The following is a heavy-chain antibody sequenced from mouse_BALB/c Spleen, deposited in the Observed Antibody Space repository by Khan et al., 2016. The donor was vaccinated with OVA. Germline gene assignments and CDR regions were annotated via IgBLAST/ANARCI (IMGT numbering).Heavy chain of an antibody. CDR3: ARDRIDY. J-gene: IGHJ2*01. CDR2: INPTSGYT. V-gene: IGHV1-7*01. CDR1: GYTFTSYC. Sequence: VELVESGAELAKPGASVKMSCTASGYTFTSYCMHWIKQRPGQGQEWIGYINPTSGYTDYNQKFKDKATLTADKSSSTAYMQLSSLTSDDSAVYYCARDRIDYWGQGTALTVSS.